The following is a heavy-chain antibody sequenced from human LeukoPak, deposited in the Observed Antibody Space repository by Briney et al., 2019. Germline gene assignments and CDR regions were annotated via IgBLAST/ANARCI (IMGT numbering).Heavy chain of an antibody. J-gene: IGHJ5*02. V-gene: IGHV4-59*01. CDR1: GGSISSYY. CDR3: ARGRRGYSYGYHP. CDR2: IYYSGST. D-gene: IGHD5-18*01. Sequence: SETLSLTCTVSGGSISSYYWSWIRQPPGKGLEWIGYIYYSGSTNYNPSLKSRVTISVDTSKNQFSLKLSSVTAADTAVYYRARGRRGYSYGYHPWGQGTLVTVSS.